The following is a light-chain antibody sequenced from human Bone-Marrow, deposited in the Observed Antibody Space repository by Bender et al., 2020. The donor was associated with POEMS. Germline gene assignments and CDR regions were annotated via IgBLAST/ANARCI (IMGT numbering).Light chain of an antibody. CDR2: DVS. V-gene: IGLV2-14*03. J-gene: IGLJ2*01. CDR3: NSYTRGNTWI. Sequence: QSALTQPASVSGSPGQSITISCTGTSSDIGGYNYVSWFQQHPGKAPKLMIYDVSNRPSGVSSRFSGSKSGNTASLTISGLQAEDEADYYCNSYTRGNTWIFGGGTKLTVL. CDR1: SSDIGGYNY.